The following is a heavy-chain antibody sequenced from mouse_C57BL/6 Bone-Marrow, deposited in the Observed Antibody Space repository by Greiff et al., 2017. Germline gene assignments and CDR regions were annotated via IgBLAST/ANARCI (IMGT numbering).Heavy chain of an antibody. D-gene: IGHD2-2*01. J-gene: IGHJ4*01. CDR1: GYTFTNYW. CDR2: IYPGGGYT. V-gene: IGHV1-63*01. CDR3: ARKVTTTGYYAMDY. Sequence: VQLQQSGAELVRPGTSVKMSCKASGYTFTNYWIGWAKQRPGHGLEWIGDIYPGGGYTKYNEKFKGKATLTADKSSSTAYMQFSSLTSEDSAIYYCARKVTTTGYYAMDYWGQGTSVTVSS.